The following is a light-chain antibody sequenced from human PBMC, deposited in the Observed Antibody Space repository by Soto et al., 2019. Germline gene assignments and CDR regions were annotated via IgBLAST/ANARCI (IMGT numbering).Light chain of an antibody. V-gene: IGKV3-20*01. Sequence: EILLTQSPGTLSLSPGVRATFSCRASQSLTSSYLAWYQHKPGQAPRLLIYGASTRATGIPDRFSGSGSGTDFTLTISRLEPEDFAVYYCQQYDDSPPWTFGQGTKVEIK. J-gene: IGKJ1*01. CDR1: QSLTSSY. CDR3: QQYDDSPPWT. CDR2: GAS.